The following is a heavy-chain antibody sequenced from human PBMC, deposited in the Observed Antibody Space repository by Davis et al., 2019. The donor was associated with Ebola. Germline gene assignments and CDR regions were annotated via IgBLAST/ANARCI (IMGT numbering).Heavy chain of an antibody. D-gene: IGHD6-19*01. Sequence: PGGSLRLSCAASGFTFSSYGMHWVRQAPGTGLEWVAVISYDGSNKYYADSVKGRFTISRDNSKNTLYLQMNSLRAEDTAVYYCAKDGVGDDSSGSIYYAMDVWGQGTTVTVSS. CDR1: GFTFSSYG. CDR3: AKDGVGDDSSGSIYYAMDV. CDR2: ISYDGSNK. J-gene: IGHJ6*02. V-gene: IGHV3-30*18.